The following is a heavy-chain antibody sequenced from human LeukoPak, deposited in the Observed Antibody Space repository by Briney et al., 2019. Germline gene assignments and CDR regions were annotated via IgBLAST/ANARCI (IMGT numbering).Heavy chain of an antibody. CDR3: AKEDYDFWTGNYGGSKSFDY. Sequence: GGSLRPSCAASGFTFSSYAMTWVRQAPGKGLEWVSAISGSGGHTYYADSVKGRFTISRDNSKNTVYQQMSSLRAEDTALYYCAKEDYDFWTGNYGGSKSFDYWGQGALVTVSS. J-gene: IGHJ4*02. CDR1: GFTFSSYA. V-gene: IGHV3-23*01. CDR2: ISGSGGHT. D-gene: IGHD3-3*01.